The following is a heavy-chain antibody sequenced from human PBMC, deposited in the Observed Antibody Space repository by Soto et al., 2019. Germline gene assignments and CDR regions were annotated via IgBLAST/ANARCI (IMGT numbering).Heavy chain of an antibody. CDR1: GFTFGSHA. CDR3: AKEPYSDFWSAYYYFDY. CDR2: ISGSGGSA. Sequence: EVQLLESGGGLVQPGGSLRLSCAASGFTFGSHAMIWVRQAPGKGLEWVSAISGSGGSAYYADSVKGRFTISRDNSINTLYLQMNSLRAEDTALYYCAKEPYSDFWSAYYYFDYCGQGPLVTVSS. J-gene: IGHJ4*02. D-gene: IGHD3-3*01. V-gene: IGHV3-23*01.